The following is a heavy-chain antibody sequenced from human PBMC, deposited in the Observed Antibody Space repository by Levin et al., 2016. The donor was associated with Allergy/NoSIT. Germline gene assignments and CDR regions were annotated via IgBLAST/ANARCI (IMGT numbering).Heavy chain of an antibody. Sequence: VRQMPGKGLEWMGIIYPGDSDTRYSPSFQGQVTISADKSISTAYLQWSSLKASDTAMYYCARSAYYDFWSGPYWGQGTLVTVSS. CDR3: ARSAYYDFWSGPY. V-gene: IGHV5-51*01. D-gene: IGHD3-3*01. J-gene: IGHJ4*02. CDR2: IYPGDSDT.